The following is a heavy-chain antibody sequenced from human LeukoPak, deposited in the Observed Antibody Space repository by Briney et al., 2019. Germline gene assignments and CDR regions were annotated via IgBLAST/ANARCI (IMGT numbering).Heavy chain of an antibody. CDR2: INPNSGGT. J-gene: IGHJ3*02. V-gene: IGHV1-2*02. D-gene: IGHD3-22*01. Sequence: ASVKVSCKASGYTFTGYYMHWVRQAPGQGLEWMGWINPNSGGTNYAQKFQGRVTMTRDTSISTAYMELSRLRSDDTAVYYCAAFYYDSSDLQGAFDIWGQGTMVTVSS. CDR1: GYTFTGYY. CDR3: AAFYYDSSDLQGAFDI.